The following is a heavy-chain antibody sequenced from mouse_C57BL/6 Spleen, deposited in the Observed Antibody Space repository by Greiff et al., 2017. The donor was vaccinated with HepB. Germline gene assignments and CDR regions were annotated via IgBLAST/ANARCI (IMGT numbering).Heavy chain of an antibody. J-gene: IGHJ2*01. CDR1: GFTFSSYA. Sequence: EVKLEESGGGLVKPGGSLKLSCAASGFTFSSYAMSWVRQTPEKRLEWVATISDGGSYTYYPDNVKGRFTISRDNAKNNLYLQMSHLKSEDTAMYYCARDEGYDGYYLDYWGQGTTLTVSS. D-gene: IGHD2-3*01. CDR2: ISDGGSYT. V-gene: IGHV5-4*01. CDR3: ARDEGYDGYYLDY.